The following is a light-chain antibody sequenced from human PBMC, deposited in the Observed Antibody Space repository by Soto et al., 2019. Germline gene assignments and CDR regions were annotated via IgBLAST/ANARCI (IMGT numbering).Light chain of an antibody. J-gene: IGLJ1*01. CDR3: CSYTTSNTRQIV. CDR2: DVS. CDR1: SSDVGGYNY. Sequence: QSVLTQPASVSGSPGQSITISCTGTSSDVGGYNYVSWYHQHPGKAPKFMIYDVSNRPSGVSNRFSGSTSGNTASLTISGLQSEDEADYYCCSYTTSNTRQIVFGTGTKLTVL. V-gene: IGLV2-14*01.